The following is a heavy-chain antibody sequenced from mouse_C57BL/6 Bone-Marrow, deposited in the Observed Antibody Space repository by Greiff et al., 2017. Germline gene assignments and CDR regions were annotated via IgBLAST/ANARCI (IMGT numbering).Heavy chain of an antibody. CDR2: INPNNGGT. CDR1: GYTFTDYN. D-gene: IGHD1-1*01. Sequence: VQLQQSGPELVKPGASVKIPCKASGYTFTDYNMDWVKQSHGKSLEWIGDINPNNGGTIYNQKFKGKATLTVDKSSSTAYMELRSLTSEDTAVYYCASSKDYGSSYRYWYFDVWGTGTTVTVSS. J-gene: IGHJ1*03. V-gene: IGHV1-18*01. CDR3: ASSKDYGSSYRYWYFDV.